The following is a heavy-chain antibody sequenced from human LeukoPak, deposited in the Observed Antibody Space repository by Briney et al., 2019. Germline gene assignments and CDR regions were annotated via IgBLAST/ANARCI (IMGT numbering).Heavy chain of an antibody. CDR1: GYTFTAYY. CDR3: ARGSDWNDLFDY. D-gene: IGHD1-1*01. V-gene: IGHV1-2*02. Sequence: ASVKVSCKASGYTFTAYYMHWVRQAPGQGLEWMGWINPNSGGTKYAQKFQGRVTMTRDTSISTAYMDLSSLESDDTAVYYCARGSDWNDLFDYRGQGTLVTVSS. CDR2: INPNSGGT. J-gene: IGHJ4*02.